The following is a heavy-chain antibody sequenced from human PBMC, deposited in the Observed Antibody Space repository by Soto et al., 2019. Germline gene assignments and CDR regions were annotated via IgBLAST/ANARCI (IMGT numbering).Heavy chain of an antibody. CDR1: GGSFSGYY. CDR3: ARALRIDP. J-gene: IGHJ5*02. D-gene: IGHD4-17*01. Sequence: QVQLQQWGAGLLKPSETLSLTCAVYGGSFSGYYWSWIRQPPGKGLEWIGEINHSGSTNYNPSLKSRVTISVDTSKNQFSLKLSSVTAADTAVYYCARALRIDPWGQGTLVTVSS. V-gene: IGHV4-34*01. CDR2: INHSGST.